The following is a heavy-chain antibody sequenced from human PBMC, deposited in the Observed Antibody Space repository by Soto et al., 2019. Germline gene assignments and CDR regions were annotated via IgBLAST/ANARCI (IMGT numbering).Heavy chain of an antibody. CDR3: ARDNSRLSIFGVATYFDS. Sequence: PSETLSLTCPVSGDSINSGTYYWSWIRQHPGKGLEWIGYISYSGSTHYNPTLRSRLTISIDTSKSQFSLKLSSVTAADTAVYYCARDNSRLSIFGVATYFDSWGQGTLVTVSS. J-gene: IGHJ4*02. CDR1: GDSINSGTYY. V-gene: IGHV4-31*03. CDR2: ISYSGST. D-gene: IGHD3-3*01.